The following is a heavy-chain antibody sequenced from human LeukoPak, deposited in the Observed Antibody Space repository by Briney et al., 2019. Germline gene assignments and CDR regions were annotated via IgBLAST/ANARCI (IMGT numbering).Heavy chain of an antibody. V-gene: IGHV1-2*02. CDR3: AREPGSGWFDP. J-gene: IGHJ5*02. CDR2: INPNSGGT. CDR1: GYTFTGYY. Sequence: VXVSXKASGYTFTGYYMHWVRQAPGQGLEWMGWINPNSGGTNYAQKFQGRVTMTRDTSISTAYMELSRLRSDDTAVYYCAREPGSGWFDPWGQGTLVTVSS. D-gene: IGHD1-14*01.